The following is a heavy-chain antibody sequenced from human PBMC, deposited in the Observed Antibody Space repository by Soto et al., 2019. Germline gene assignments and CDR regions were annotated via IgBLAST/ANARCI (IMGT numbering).Heavy chain of an antibody. CDR1: GGSISSSSYY. CDR3: ARPGFGESYYYGMDV. V-gene: IGHV4-39*01. J-gene: IGHJ6*02. CDR2: IYYSGST. D-gene: IGHD3-10*01. Sequence: SETLSLTCTVSGGSISSSSYYWGWIRQPPGKGLEWIGSIYYSGSTYCNPSLKSRVTISVDTSKNQFSLKLSSVTAADTAVYYCARPGFGESYYYGMDVWGQGTTVTVSS.